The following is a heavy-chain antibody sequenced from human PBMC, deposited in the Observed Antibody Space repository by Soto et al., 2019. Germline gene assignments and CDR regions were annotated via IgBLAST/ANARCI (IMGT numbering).Heavy chain of an antibody. V-gene: IGHV2-5*02. CDR2: IYWDDDK. CDR3: AHSPSRTGWLFKIPNWFDP. CDR1: GFSLSTSGVG. D-gene: IGHD3-22*01. Sequence: SGPTLVNPTQTLTLTCTFSGFSLSTSGVGVGWIRQPPGKALEWLALIYWDDDKRYSPSLKSRLTITKDTSKNQVVLTMTNMDPVDTATFYCAHSPSRTGWLFKIPNWFDPWGQGTLVTVSS. J-gene: IGHJ5*02.